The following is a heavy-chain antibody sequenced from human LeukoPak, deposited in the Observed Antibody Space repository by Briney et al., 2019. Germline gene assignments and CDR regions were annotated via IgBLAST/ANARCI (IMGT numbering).Heavy chain of an antibody. V-gene: IGHV4-59*01. D-gene: IGHD6-6*01. Sequence: SETLSLTCTVSGGSISSYYWSWIRQPPGKGLEWIGYIYDSGSTNYNPSLKSRVTISGDTSKNQFSLKLSSVTAADTAVYYCARGKVEYTSSSYFDYWGQGTLVTVSS. J-gene: IGHJ4*02. CDR2: IYDSGST. CDR1: GGSISSYY. CDR3: ARGKVEYTSSSYFDY.